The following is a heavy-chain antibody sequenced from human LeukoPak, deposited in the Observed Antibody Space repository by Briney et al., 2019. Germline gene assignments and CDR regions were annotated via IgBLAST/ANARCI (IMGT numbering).Heavy chain of an antibody. CDR3: ARFETNPITMVRGVSYGMDV. CDR1: GFTFGSYS. V-gene: IGHV3-21*01. Sequence: PGGSLRLSCAASGFTFGSYSMNWVRQAPGKGLEWVSSISSSSSYIYYADSVKGRFTISRDNAKNSLYLQMNSLRAEDTAVYYCARFETNPITMVRGVSYGMDVWGQGTTVTVSS. CDR2: ISSSSSYI. J-gene: IGHJ6*02. D-gene: IGHD3-10*01.